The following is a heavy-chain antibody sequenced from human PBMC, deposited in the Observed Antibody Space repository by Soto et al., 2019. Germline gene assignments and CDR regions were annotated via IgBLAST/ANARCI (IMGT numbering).Heavy chain of an antibody. V-gene: IGHV6-1*01. CDR1: GDTVSSTSAA. D-gene: IGHD5-12*01. Sequence: SQTLSLTCAISGDTVSSTSAAWTWIRQSPSRGLEWVGRTYYRSKWYNDYAVSVKGRITINPDTSKNQFSLQLNSVTPEDTAVYYCARDSSGYGPFDYWGQGTLLTVFS. CDR2: TYYRSKWYN. J-gene: IGHJ4*02. CDR3: ARDSSGYGPFDY.